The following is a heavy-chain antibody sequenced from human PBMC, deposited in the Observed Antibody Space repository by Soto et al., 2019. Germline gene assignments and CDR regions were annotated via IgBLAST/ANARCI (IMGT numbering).Heavy chain of an antibody. Sequence: SQTLSLTCAISGDSVSSNSAALNLIRQSPSRGLEWLGRTYYRSKWYNDYAVSVKSRITINPDTSKNQFSLQLNSVTPEDTAVYYCARGPAAIKNWFDPWGQGTLVTVSS. D-gene: IGHD5-18*01. CDR1: GDSVSSNSAA. V-gene: IGHV6-1*01. J-gene: IGHJ5*02. CDR3: ARGPAAIKNWFDP. CDR2: TYYRSKWYN.